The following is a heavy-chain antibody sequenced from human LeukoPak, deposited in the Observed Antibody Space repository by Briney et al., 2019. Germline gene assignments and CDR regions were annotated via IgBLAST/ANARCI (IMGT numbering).Heavy chain of an antibody. J-gene: IGHJ4*02. V-gene: IGHV3-9*01. D-gene: IGHD3-10*01. CDR3: AKGSGSYYSRSAIIN. CDR2: ISWNSGSI. Sequence: HPGRSLRLSCAASGFTFDDYAMHWVRQAPGKGLEWVSGISWNSGSIGYADSVKGRFTISRDNAKNSLYLQMNSLRAEDTALYYCAKGSGSYYSRSAIINWGQGTLVTVSS. CDR1: GFTFDDYA.